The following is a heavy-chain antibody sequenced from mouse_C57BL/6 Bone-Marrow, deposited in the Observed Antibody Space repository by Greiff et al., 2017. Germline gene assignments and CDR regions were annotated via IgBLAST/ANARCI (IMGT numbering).Heavy chain of an antibody. CDR2: IAPSDSYT. D-gene: IGHD1-1*01. J-gene: IGHJ2*01. V-gene: IGHV1-59*01. CDR1: GYTFTSYW. CDR3: AREGDTHGSSYRGFLDY. Sequence: VQLQQPGAELVRPGTSVKLSCKASGYTFTSYWMHWVKQRPGQGLEWIGVIAPSDSYTNYNQKFKGKATLTVDTSSSTAYMQLSSLTSEDSAVYYCAREGDTHGSSYRGFLDYWGQGTTLTVSS.